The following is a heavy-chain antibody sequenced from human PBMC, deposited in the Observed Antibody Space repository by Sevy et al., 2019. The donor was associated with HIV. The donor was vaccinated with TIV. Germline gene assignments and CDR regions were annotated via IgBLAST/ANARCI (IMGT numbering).Heavy chain of an antibody. CDR1: GFTFSGYA. Sequence: GGSLRLSCAASGFTFSGYAMSWVRQAPGKGLEWVSAISGSGGSTYYGDSVKGRFTISRDNSKNTLYLQMNRLRAEDTAVYYCAKDGYKPSVGAENYYYYYMDVWGKGTTVTVSS. V-gene: IGHV3-23*01. D-gene: IGHD1-20*01. CDR2: ISGSGGST. J-gene: IGHJ6*03. CDR3: AKDGYKPSVGAENYYYYYMDV.